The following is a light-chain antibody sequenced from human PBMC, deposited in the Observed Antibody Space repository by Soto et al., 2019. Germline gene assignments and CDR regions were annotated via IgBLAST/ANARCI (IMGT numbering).Light chain of an antibody. Sequence: DIQMTQSPSSLSASVGDRVTITCRASQDIKTYLAWSQQQPGKVPKLLIYAASTLQSGVPSRFSGSGSGTDFNVTISSLQPEDVAIYYCQKYDSAPLTFGGGNKVEIK. J-gene: IGKJ4*01. CDR3: QKYDSAPLT. CDR1: QDIKTY. V-gene: IGKV1-27*01. CDR2: AAS.